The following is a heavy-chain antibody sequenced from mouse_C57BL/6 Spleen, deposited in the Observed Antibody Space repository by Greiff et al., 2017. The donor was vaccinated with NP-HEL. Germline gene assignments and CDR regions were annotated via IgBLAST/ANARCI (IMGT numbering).Heavy chain of an antibody. V-gene: IGHV1-82*01. Sequence: QVQLQQSGPELVKPGASVKISCKASGYAFSSSWMNWVKQRPGKGLVWIGRIYPGDGDTNYNGKFKGKATLTADKSSSTAYMQLSSLTSEDSAVYFCARGYYDYDRRAYFDYWGQGTTLTVSS. D-gene: IGHD2-4*01. CDR2: IYPGDGDT. CDR1: GYAFSSSW. CDR3: ARGYYDYDRRAYFDY. J-gene: IGHJ2*01.